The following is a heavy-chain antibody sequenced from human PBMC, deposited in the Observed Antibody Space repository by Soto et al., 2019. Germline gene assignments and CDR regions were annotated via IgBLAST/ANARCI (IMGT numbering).Heavy chain of an antibody. J-gene: IGHJ4*02. CDR1: GFTFDDYA. V-gene: IGHV3-9*01. D-gene: IGHD6-13*01. CDR2: ISWNSGSI. Sequence: EVQLVESGGGLVQPGRSLRLSCAASGFTFDDYAMHWVRQAPGKGLEWVSGISWNSGSIDYADSVKGRFAISRDNAKNSLSLQMNSLRAEDTALYYCAKDKGSWYEGGAIDYWGQGTLVTVSS. CDR3: AKDKGSWYEGGAIDY.